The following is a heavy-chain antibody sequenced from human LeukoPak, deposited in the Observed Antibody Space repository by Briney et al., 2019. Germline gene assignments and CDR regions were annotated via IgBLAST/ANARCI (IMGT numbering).Heavy chain of an antibody. CDR2: ISAYNGNT. V-gene: IGHV1-18*01. CDR3: ARGGFGSYYYDSSGYPYAFDI. CDR1: GYTFTSYG. D-gene: IGHD3-22*01. J-gene: IGHJ3*02. Sequence: ASVKVSCKASGYTFTSYGISWVRQAPGQGLEWMGWISAYNGNTNYAQKLQGRVTMTTDTSTSTAYMELRSLRFDDTAVYYCARGGFGSYYYDSSGYPYAFDIWGQGTMVTVSS.